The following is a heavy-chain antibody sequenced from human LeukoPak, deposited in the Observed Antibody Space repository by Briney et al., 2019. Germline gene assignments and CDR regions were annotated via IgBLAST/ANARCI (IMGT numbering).Heavy chain of an antibody. D-gene: IGHD3-22*01. CDR2: ISGSGGST. CDR1: GFTFSSYA. V-gene: IGHV3-23*01. Sequence: PGGSLRLSCAASGFTFSSYAMSWVRQAPGKGLEWVSAISGSGGSTYYADSVKGRFTISRDNSKNTLYLQMNSLRAEDTAVYYCAKGTTYYYDSSGYSAVAWGQGTLVTVSS. CDR3: AKGTTYYYDSSGYSAVA. J-gene: IGHJ5*02.